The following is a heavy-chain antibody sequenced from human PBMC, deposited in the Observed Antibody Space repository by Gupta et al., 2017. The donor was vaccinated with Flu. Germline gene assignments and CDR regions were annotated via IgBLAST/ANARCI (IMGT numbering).Heavy chain of an antibody. CDR2: FDPEDGET. CDR3: ATRVATGYSSGWYFDY. V-gene: IGHV1-24*01. Sequence: QVQLVPSGAEVKKPGASVKVSCKVSGYTLTDLSMHWVRQAPGKGLEWMGGFDPEDGETIYAQKFQGRVTMTEDTSTDTAYMELSSLRSEDTAVYYCATRVATGYSSGWYFDYWGQGTLVTVSS. CDR1: GYTLTDLS. J-gene: IGHJ4*02. D-gene: IGHD6-19*01.